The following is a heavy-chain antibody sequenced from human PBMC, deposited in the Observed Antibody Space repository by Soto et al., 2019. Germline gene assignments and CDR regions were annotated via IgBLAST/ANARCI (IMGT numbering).Heavy chain of an antibody. CDR3: GGDSSGYFYPDVCDI. CDR1: GFNFNDYW. J-gene: IGHJ3*02. Sequence: HPGGSLRLSCAASGFNFNDYWMHWVRQVPGKGLVWVSYISSSSSTIYYADSVKGRFTISRDNAKNSLYLQMNSLRDEDTAVYYCGGDSSGYFYPDVCDIWGQGTMVTVSS. CDR2: ISSSSSTI. V-gene: IGHV3-48*02. D-gene: IGHD3-22*01.